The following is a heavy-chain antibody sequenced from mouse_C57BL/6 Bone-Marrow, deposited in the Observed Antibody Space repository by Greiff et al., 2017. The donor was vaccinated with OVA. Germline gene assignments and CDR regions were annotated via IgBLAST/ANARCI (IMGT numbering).Heavy chain of an antibody. D-gene: IGHD1-1*01. CDR2: IYPGDGDT. J-gene: IGHJ3*01. CDR3: ARAYYYGSSYFAY. Sequence: ESGAELVKPGASVKISCKASGYAFSSYWMNWVKQRPGKGLEWIGQIYPGDGDTNYNGKFKGKATLTADKSSSTAYMQLSSLTSEDSAVYFCARAYYYGSSYFAYWGQGTLVTVSA. CDR1: GYAFSSYW. V-gene: IGHV1-80*01.